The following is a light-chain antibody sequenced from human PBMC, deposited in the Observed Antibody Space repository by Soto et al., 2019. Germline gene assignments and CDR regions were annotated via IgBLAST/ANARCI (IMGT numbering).Light chain of an antibody. CDR1: QDIGNF. CDR3: QQYDRLPIT. CDR2: DAA. Sequence: DIQMTQSPSSLSASVGDTVNITCQASQDIGNFLTWYQQKTGRAPVLLIYDAANLATGVPPRFSGSGSGRDFTLTISSLQPEDIAAYYCQQYDRLPITFGQGTRLEIK. V-gene: IGKV1-33*01. J-gene: IGKJ5*01.